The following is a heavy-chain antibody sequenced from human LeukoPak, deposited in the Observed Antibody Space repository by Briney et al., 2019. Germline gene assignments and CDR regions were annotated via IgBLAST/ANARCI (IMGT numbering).Heavy chain of an antibody. CDR2: IYEGGST. J-gene: IGHJ4*02. D-gene: IGHD2-15*01. V-gene: IGHV3-66*01. CDR3: VRESGGPSAH. CDR1: GFIVNDYY. Sequence: GGSLRLSCAASGFIVNDYYMSWVRQAPGMGLEWVSVIYEGGSTQYAGSVMGRFTISRDTSQNSLFLQMNSLRGDDTAIYYCVRESGGPSAHWGQGTRVTVSS.